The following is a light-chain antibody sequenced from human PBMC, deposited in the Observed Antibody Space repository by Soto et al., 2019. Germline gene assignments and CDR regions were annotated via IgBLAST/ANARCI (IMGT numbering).Light chain of an antibody. CDR2: GAS. Sequence: EIVMTQSPATLSVSPGERATLSCRASQSVSSNLAWYQQKPGQAPRLLIYGASTRATGIPARFSGSGSGTEFTLIISSLQSEDFAIYYCQQYHNWPPWTFGQGTKVDIK. CDR3: QQYHNWPPWT. V-gene: IGKV3-15*01. CDR1: QSVSSN. J-gene: IGKJ1*01.